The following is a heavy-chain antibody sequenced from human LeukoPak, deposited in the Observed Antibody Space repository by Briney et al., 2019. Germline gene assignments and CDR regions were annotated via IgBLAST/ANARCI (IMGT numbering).Heavy chain of an antibody. V-gene: IGHV3-20*04. CDR1: GFIFDDYG. J-gene: IGHJ4*02. CDR2: INWNGGST. D-gene: IGHD1-26*01. Sequence: PGRSLRLSCAASGFIFDDYGMSWVRQAPGKGLEWVSGINWNGGSTSYADSVKGRFTISRDNAKNSLYVQMNSLRAEDTALYYCARGGYSGSYFAYWGQGTLVTVSS. CDR3: ARGGYSGSYFAY.